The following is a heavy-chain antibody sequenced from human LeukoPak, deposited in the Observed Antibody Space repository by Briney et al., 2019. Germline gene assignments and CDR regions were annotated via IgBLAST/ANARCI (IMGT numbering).Heavy chain of an antibody. CDR2: ISSSSSYI. CDR1: GFTFSSYS. J-gene: IGHJ3*02. Sequence: GGSLRLSCAASGFTFSSYSMNWVRQAPGKGLEWVSSISSSSSYIYYADSVKGRFTISRDNAKNSLYLQMNSLRAEDTAVYYCARARADQDAFDIWGQGTMVTVSS. V-gene: IGHV3-21*01. CDR3: ARARADQDAFDI.